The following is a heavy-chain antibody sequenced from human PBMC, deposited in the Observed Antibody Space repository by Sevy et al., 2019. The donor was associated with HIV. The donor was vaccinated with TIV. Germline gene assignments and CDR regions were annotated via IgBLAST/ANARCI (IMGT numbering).Heavy chain of an antibody. D-gene: IGHD2-2*01. Sequence: GGSLRLSCAASGFTFSSYWLNWVRQAPGKGLEWVANIKQDGSERYYVDSVKGRFTISRDNAKNSLYLQMNSLRAEDTAEYYCARGSFCSSASCYSGGYHYWGQGTLVTVSS. CDR3: ARGSFCSSASCYSGGYHY. CDR1: GFTFSSYW. CDR2: IKQDGSER. J-gene: IGHJ4*02. V-gene: IGHV3-7*01.